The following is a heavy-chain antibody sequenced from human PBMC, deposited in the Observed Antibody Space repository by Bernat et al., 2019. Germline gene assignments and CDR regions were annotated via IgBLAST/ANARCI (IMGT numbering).Heavy chain of an antibody. Sequence: EVQLVESGGGLVQPGGSLRLSCAASGFTVSSNYMSWVRQAPGKGLEWVSVIYSGGSTYYADSVKGRFTISRDNSKNTLYLQMNSLRAEDTAVYYCAREVQAHYYYYYMDVWGKGTTVTVSS. CDR2: IYSGGST. J-gene: IGHJ6*03. CDR1: GFTVSSNY. V-gene: IGHV3-66*01. CDR3: AREVQAHYYYYYMDV.